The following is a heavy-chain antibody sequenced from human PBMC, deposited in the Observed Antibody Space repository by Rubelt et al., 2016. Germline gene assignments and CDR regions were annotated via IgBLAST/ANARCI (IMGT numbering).Heavy chain of an antibody. CDR1: GYTFTSYY. V-gene: IGHV1-46*01. CDR2: INPSGGST. J-gene: IGHJ4*02. CDR3: ARTKTVEMATIPLAY. Sequence: QVQLVQSGAEVKKPGASVKVSCKASGYTFTSYYMHWVRQAPGQGLEWMGIINPSGGSTSYRPKSPARGTMTGEPSTSTVYMGLSSLRSEDTAVYYCARTKTVEMATIPLAYWGQGTLVTVSS. D-gene: IGHD5-24*01.